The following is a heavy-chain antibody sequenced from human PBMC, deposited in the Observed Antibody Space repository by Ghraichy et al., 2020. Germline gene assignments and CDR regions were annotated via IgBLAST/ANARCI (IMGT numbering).Heavy chain of an antibody. CDR3: AREVITFGGAIDY. CDR2: ISSSSSYI. Sequence: GGSLRLSCAASGFTFSSYSMNWVRQAPGKGLEWVSSISSSSSYIYYADSVKGRFTISRDNAKNSLYLQMNSLRAEDTAVYYCAREVITFGGAIDYWGQGTLVTVSS. J-gene: IGHJ4*02. D-gene: IGHD3-16*01. V-gene: IGHV3-21*01. CDR1: GFTFSSYS.